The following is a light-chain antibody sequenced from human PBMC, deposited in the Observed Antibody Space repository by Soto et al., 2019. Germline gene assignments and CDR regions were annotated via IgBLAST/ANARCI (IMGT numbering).Light chain of an antibody. V-gene: IGLV1-44*01. CDR1: SSNIGSNT. CDR3: AAWDDSLNGPWX. CDR2: SNN. Sequence: QSVLTQPPSASGTPGQRVTISCSGSSSNIGSNTVNWYQQLPGTAPKLLIYSNNQRPSGVPDRFSGSKSGTSASLAISGLQSEDEADYYCAAWDDSLNGPWXFGGGTKLTVL. J-gene: IGLJ3*02.